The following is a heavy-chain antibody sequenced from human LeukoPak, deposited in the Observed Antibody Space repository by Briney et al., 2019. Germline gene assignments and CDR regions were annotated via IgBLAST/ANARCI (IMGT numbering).Heavy chain of an antibody. CDR2: ISSSSSTI. CDR1: GFTFSSYS. J-gene: IGHJ4*02. Sequence: PGGSLRLSCVASGFTFSSYSMNWVRQAPGKGLVWVSYISSSSSTIHYADSVKGRFTISRENDKNSLYLQMNSLRDEDTAVYYCARVCGVTRCYEGDYWGQGTLVTVSS. CDR3: ARVCGVTRCYEGDY. V-gene: IGHV3-48*02. D-gene: IGHD2-2*01.